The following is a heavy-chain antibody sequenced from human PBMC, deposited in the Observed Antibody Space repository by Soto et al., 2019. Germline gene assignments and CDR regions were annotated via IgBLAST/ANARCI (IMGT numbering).Heavy chain of an antibody. D-gene: IGHD6-19*01. CDR2: IYYSGST. Sequence: QVQLQESGPGLVKPSETLSLTCTVSGGSISSYYWSWIRQPPGKGLEWIGYIYYSGSTNYNPSLKSRVTISVDTSKNQFSLKLSSVTAADTAVYYCARTLYSSGLYSGVTFDYWGQGTLVTVSS. J-gene: IGHJ4*02. CDR1: GGSISSYY. V-gene: IGHV4-59*01. CDR3: ARTLYSSGLYSGVTFDY.